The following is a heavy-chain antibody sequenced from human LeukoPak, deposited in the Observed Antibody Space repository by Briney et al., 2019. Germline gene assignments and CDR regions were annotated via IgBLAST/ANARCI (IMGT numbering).Heavy chain of an antibody. CDR1: GFTFTSSA. D-gene: IGHD5-12*01. Sequence: GASVKVSCKASGFTFTSSAMQWVRQARGQRLEWIGWIVVGSGNTNYAQKFQGRVTITRDTSASTAYMELSSLRSEDTAVYYCARGWLRFNDAFDIWGQGTMVTVSS. J-gene: IGHJ3*02. CDR3: ARGWLRFNDAFDI. CDR2: IVVGSGNT. V-gene: IGHV1-58*02.